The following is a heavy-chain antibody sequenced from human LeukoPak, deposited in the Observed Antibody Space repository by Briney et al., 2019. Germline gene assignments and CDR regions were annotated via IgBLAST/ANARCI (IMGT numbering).Heavy chain of an antibody. CDR1: GYTFTGYY. CDR3: ARDSYCSGGSCYYFDY. J-gene: IGHJ4*02. CDR2: INPNSGGT. D-gene: IGHD2-15*01. V-gene: IGHV1-2*02. Sequence: ASVKVSCKASGYTFTGYYMHWVRQAPGQGLGWMGWINPNSGGTNYAQKFQGRVTMTRDTSISTAYMELSRLRSDDTAVYYCARDSYCSGGSCYYFDYWGQGTLVTVSS.